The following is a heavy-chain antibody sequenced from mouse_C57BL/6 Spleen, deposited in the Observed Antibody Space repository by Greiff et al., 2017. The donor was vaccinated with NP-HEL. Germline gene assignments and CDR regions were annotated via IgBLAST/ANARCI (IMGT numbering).Heavy chain of an antibody. CDR3: VTSTGMRFAY. CDR2: IRSKSNNYAT. D-gene: IGHD4-1*02. CDR1: GFSFNTYA. Sequence: EVQGVESGGGLVQPKGSLKLSCAASGFSFNTYAMNWVRQAPGKGLEWVARIRSKSNNYATYYADSVKDRFTISRDDSESMLYLQMNNLKTEDTAMYYCVTSTGMRFAYWGQGTLVTVSA. J-gene: IGHJ3*01. V-gene: IGHV10-1*01.